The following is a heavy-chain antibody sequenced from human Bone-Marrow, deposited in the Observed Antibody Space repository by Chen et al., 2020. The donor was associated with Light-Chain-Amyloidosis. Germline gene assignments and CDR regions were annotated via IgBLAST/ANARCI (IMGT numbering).Heavy chain of an antibody. V-gene: IGHV3-23*04. CDR2: ISGSGGRR. D-gene: IGHD3-9*01. CDR1: GVAFSSYA. Sequence: EVQLVESGGGLLQRGGSLRLSCAASGVAFSSYAMSWVRQAPGKGLEWVSTISGSGGRRYYGDSVKGRLTISRDNCKNALFLQRHSLRAEVTAVYYCAKDISYDDILPGYPADAFDIWGQGTMVTVSS. J-gene: IGHJ3*02. CDR3: AKDISYDDILPGYPADAFDI.